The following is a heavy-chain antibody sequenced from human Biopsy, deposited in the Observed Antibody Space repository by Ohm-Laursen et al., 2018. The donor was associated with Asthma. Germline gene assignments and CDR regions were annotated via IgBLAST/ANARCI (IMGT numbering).Heavy chain of an antibody. CDR2: IMTVFGTK. CDR1: GGTFSNFA. Sequence: ASVKVSCKAPGGTFSNFAISWVRKAPGQGLEWLGGIMTVFGTKNYAQKFQGRVTITADESTSTAYMEVTSLRSEDTAIYYCARCQVGYSSGWSLLLKKIYYSGMDVWGQGTAVTVSS. J-gene: IGHJ6*02. V-gene: IGHV1-69*13. D-gene: IGHD6-19*01. CDR3: ARCQVGYSSGWSLLLKKIYYSGMDV.